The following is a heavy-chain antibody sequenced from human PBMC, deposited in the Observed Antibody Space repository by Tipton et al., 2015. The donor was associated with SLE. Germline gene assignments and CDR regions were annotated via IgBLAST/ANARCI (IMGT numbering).Heavy chain of an antibody. Sequence: TLSLTCTVSGGSITSSNYYWGWIRQPPGKGLEGVGSLYYSRGKYYNPSLKSRVTMSVDTSKNQFSLTLSFVTAADTAVYYCATTSLIRFSKYYFDYWGQGTLVTVSS. V-gene: IGHV4-39*07. J-gene: IGHJ4*02. CDR1: GGSITSSNYY. CDR3: ATTSLIRFSKYYFDY. D-gene: IGHD3-3*01. CDR2: LYYSRGK.